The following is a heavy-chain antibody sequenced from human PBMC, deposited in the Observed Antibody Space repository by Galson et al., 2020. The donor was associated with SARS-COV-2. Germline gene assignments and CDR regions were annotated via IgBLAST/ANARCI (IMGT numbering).Heavy chain of an antibody. V-gene: IGHV1-2*02. CDR3: ARGDGSGSIYDAFDI. CDR1: GYNFTGYY. Sequence: ASVEVSCKASGYNFTGYYMHWVRQAPGQGLEWMGWINPNSGGTNYAQKFQGRVTMTRGTSISTAYMELSRLRSDDTAVYYCARGDGSGSIYDAFDIWCQGTMVTVSS. D-gene: IGHD3-10*01. J-gene: IGHJ3*02. CDR2: INPNSGGT.